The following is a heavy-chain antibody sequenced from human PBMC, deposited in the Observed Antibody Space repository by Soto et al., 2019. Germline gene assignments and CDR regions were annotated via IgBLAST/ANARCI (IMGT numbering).Heavy chain of an antibody. V-gene: IGHV3-23*01. J-gene: IGHJ4*02. CDR3: AKDQGGGGSSSDY. Sequence: EGQLLESGGGLVQPGGSLSLSCSASGFIFSNYAMFWVRQAPGKGLEWVSTIYAGGGTTHYADSVKGRFTISRDNSRNTLYLQMNSLRAEDTAVYYCAKDQGGGGSSSDYWGQGTLVTVSS. D-gene: IGHD3-16*01. CDR2: IYAGGGTT. CDR1: GFIFSNYA.